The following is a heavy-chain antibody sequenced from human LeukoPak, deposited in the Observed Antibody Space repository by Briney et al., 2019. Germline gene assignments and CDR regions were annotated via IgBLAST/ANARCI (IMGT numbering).Heavy chain of an antibody. D-gene: IGHD3-16*01. V-gene: IGHV3-30*01. CDR3: ARVGGVPRGV. Sequence: PGRSLRLSCAASGLTFSSYAMHWVRQAPGKGLEWVAVISYDGSNKYYADSVKGRFTISRDNSKNTLYLQMNSLRAEDTAVYYCARVGGVPRGVWGKGTTVTVSS. CDR2: ISYDGSNK. J-gene: IGHJ6*04. CDR1: GLTFSSYA.